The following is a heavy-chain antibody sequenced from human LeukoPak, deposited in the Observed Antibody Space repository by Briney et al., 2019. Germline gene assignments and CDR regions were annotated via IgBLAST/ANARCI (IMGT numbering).Heavy chain of an antibody. J-gene: IGHJ4*02. CDR1: GYTFTVFY. D-gene: IGHD5-24*01. CDR2: INPDRGDT. Sequence: ASVKVSCKASGYTFTVFYLHWVRQAPGQGPDWMGWINPDRGDTTYAQKFQGRVSMTRDTSINTAYLELSSLRSDDTAVFYCVRMSFGAYGYRSFDSWGQGTLVTVSS. CDR3: VRMSFGAYGYRSFDS. V-gene: IGHV1-2*02.